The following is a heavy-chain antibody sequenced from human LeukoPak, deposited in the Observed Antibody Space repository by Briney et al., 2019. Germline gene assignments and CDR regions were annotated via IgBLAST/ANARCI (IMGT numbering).Heavy chain of an antibody. CDR3: AKDLGWIPYYFDY. CDR2: ISGSGGST. J-gene: IGHJ4*02. Sequence: GGSLRLSCAASGFSFSSYAMSWVRQAPGKGLEWVSAISGSGGSTYYADSVKGRFTISRDNSKNTLYLQMNSLRAEDTAVYYCAKDLGWIPYYFDYWGQGTLVTVSS. V-gene: IGHV3-23*01. CDR1: GFSFSSYA. D-gene: IGHD5-18*01.